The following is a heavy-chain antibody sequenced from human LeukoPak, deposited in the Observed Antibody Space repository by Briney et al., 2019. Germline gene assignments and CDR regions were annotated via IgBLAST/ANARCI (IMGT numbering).Heavy chain of an antibody. CDR3: ARSSDYFTYFGL. Sequence: GGSLRLSCAASGFTLSDYYITWIRQAPGKGLEWVSYMSSTGNTIYYADSVKGRFTVSRDNAKNSLFLQMDSLRAEDTAVYYCARSSDYFTYFGLWGRGSLVTVSS. D-gene: IGHD2/OR15-2a*01. CDR2: MSSTGNTI. CDR1: GFTLSDYY. V-gene: IGHV3-11*04. J-gene: IGHJ2*01.